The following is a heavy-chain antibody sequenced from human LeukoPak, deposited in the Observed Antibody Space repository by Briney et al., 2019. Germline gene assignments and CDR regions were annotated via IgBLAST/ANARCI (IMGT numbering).Heavy chain of an antibody. CDR1: GGPITSYH. CDR2: IYYTGST. CDR3: ARIEGGYYTSGTLEY. D-gene: IGHD3-22*01. Sequence: NPSETLSLTCTVSGGPITSYHWSWIRQPPGKGLEWIGNIYYTGSTNYNPSLRSRVTMSVDTSKNQLSLRLNSVSAADTAVYYCARIEGGYYTSGTLEYWGQGTLVTVSS. V-gene: IGHV4-59*01. J-gene: IGHJ4*02.